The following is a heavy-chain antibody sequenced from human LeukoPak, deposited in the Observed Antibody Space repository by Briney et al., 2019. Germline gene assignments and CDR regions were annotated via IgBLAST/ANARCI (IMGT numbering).Heavy chain of an antibody. CDR2: MNHIVST. CDR3: ARQYSSSSYCDY. J-gene: IGHJ4*02. V-gene: IGHV4-34*04. Sequence: SETLSPTSALYGGSFSGYYWSWIRHPPGEGREWNGEMNHIVSTNNNPTPNSPATISIATCKNQFSLKLRSVTAADTGVYYCARQYSSSSYCDYWGQGILITVSS. CDR1: GGSFSGYY. D-gene: IGHD6-6*01.